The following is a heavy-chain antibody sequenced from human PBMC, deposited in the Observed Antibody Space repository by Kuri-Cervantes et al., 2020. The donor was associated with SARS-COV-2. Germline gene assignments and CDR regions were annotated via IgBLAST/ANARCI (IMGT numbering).Heavy chain of an antibody. D-gene: IGHD1-1*01. V-gene: IGHV7-4-1*02. CDR1: GYTFTSYA. CDR3: ARGGGQLGYCSYGMDV. CDR2: INTNPGNP. J-gene: IGHJ6*02. Sequence: ASVKVSCKASGYTFTSYAMNWVQQAPGQGLEWMGWINTNPGNPTYAQGFTGRFVFSLDTSVSTAYLQISSLKADATAVYYCARGGGQLGYCSYGMDVWGQGTTVTVSS.